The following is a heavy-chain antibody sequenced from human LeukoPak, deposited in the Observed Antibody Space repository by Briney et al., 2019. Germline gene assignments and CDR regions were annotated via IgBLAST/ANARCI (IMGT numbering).Heavy chain of an antibody. D-gene: IGHD3-10*01. Sequence: PGGSLRLSCAASGFTFSSYGMQWVRQAPGKGLEWEAFIHYGSNKYYANSVKGRFTISRDNSKSTLYLHMNSLRAEDTAVYYCAKDPIRGVRPYYFSSWGQGTLVTVSS. CDR1: GFTFSSYG. J-gene: IGHJ4*02. CDR3: AKDPIRGVRPYYFSS. V-gene: IGHV3-30*02. CDR2: IHYGSNK.